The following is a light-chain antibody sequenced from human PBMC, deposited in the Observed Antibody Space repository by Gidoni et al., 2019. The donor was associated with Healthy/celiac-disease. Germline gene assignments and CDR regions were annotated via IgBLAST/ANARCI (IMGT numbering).Light chain of an antibody. CDR1: SGSIASNY. V-gene: IGLV6-57*02. CDR3: QSYDSSNVV. J-gene: IGLJ2*01. CDR2: EDN. Sequence: NFMLDQPHSLSASPGQTVTISCTGSSGSIASNYVQWYQQRPGSAPTTVIYEDNQRPSGVPDRFSGSIDSSSNSASLTISGLKTEDEADYYCQSYDSSNVVFGGGTKLTVL.